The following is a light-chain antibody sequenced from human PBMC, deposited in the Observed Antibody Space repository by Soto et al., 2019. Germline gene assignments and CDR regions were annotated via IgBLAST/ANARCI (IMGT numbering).Light chain of an antibody. Sequence: ELVTTQSPATLSVSPGERATLSCWASQSVSSYLAWYQQKPGQAPRLLIYDASNRATGIPARFSGSGSGTDFTLTISSLEPEDFAVYYCQQRSTWPRWTFGQGTKVDI. CDR2: DAS. CDR1: QSVSSY. V-gene: IGKV3-11*01. CDR3: QQRSTWPRWT. J-gene: IGKJ1*01.